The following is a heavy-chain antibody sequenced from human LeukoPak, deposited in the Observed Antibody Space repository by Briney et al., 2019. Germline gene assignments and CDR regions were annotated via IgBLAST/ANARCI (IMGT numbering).Heavy chain of an antibody. D-gene: IGHD4-17*01. CDR2: VNPNSGGT. V-gene: IGHV1-2*02. CDR1: GYTFTEYY. J-gene: IGHJ3*02. CDR3: ARESFTTVTSATDAFDI. Sequence: ASVKVSCKTSGYTFTEYYIHWVRQAPGHGLEWMGWVNPNSGGTNSAQKFQGRVTMTRDTSISTAYMELSRLRSDDTAVYYCARESFTTVTSATDAFDIWGQGTMVTVSS.